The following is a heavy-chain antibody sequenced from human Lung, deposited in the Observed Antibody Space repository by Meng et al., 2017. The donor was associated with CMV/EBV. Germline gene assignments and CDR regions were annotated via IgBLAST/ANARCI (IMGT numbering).Heavy chain of an antibody. D-gene: IGHD4-11*01. J-gene: IGHJ4*02. CDR3: ARERYSNYGLDY. CDR1: GFTFSDYY. Sequence: GSLRLSCAASGFTFSDYYMSWIRQAPGKGLEWVSYISSSGSTIYYADSVKGRFTVSRDNAKNSLYLQMNSLRAEDTAVYYCARERYSNYGLDYWGQGTLVTVSS. V-gene: IGHV3-11*04. CDR2: ISSSGSTI.